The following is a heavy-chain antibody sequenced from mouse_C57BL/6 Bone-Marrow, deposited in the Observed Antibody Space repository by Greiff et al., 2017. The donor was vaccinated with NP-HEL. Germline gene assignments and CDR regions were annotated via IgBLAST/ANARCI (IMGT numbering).Heavy chain of an antibody. CDR3: ARRGLGRAFAY. J-gene: IGHJ3*01. CDR1: GYTFTSYW. Sequence: QVQLKQPGAELVRPGTSVKLSCKASGYTFTSYWMHWVKQRPGQGLEWIGVIDPSDSYTNYNQKFKGKATLTVDTSSSTAYMQLSSRTSEDSAVYYCARRGLGRAFAYWGQGTLGTVSA. V-gene: IGHV1-59*01. CDR2: IDPSDSYT. D-gene: IGHD4-1*01.